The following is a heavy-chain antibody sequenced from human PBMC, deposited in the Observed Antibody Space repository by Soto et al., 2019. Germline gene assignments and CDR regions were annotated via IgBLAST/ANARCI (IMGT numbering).Heavy chain of an antibody. D-gene: IGHD1-26*01. Sequence: GGSLRLSCEVSGFTFSSYAMNWVRQAPGKGLEWVSAISGSGGSTYYADSVKGRFTISRDNSKNTLYLQMNSLRAEDTAVYYCAKDRSYGDYFDYWGQGTLVTVSS. CDR2: ISGSGGST. J-gene: IGHJ4*02. CDR1: GFTFSSYA. CDR3: AKDRSYGDYFDY. V-gene: IGHV3-23*01.